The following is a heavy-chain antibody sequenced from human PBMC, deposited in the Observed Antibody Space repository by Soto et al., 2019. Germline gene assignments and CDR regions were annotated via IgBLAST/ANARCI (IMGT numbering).Heavy chain of an antibody. CDR1: GGSISSGGYY. V-gene: IGHV4-31*03. D-gene: IGHD1-26*01. CDR3: ARDSSGSYTTFDY. J-gene: IGHJ4*02. Sequence: TLSLTCTVSGGSISSGGYYWSWIRQHPGKGLEWIGYIYYSGSTYYNPSLKSRVTISVDTSKNQFSLKLSSVTAADTAVYYCARDSSGSYTTFDYWGQGTLVTSPQ. CDR2: IYYSGST.